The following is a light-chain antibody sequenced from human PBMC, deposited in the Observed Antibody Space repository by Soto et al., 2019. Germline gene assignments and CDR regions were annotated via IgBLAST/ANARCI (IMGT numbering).Light chain of an antibody. CDR1: QSVSSDY. V-gene: IGKV3-20*01. CDR2: GAS. Sequence: EIVLTQSPGTLSLSPGERATLSCRAGQSVSSDYLAWYQQKPGQAPRLLIYGASSRATGIPHRFSGSGSGTEFNLTISGLEPEDFAVYYCQQYGSSPYTFGQGTKLEIK. J-gene: IGKJ2*01. CDR3: QQYGSSPYT.